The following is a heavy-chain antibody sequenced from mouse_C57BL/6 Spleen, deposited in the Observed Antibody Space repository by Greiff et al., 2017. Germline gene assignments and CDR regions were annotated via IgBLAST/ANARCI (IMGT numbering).Heavy chain of an antibody. CDR2: IYPNSGST. V-gene: IGHV1-64*01. J-gene: IGHJ1*03. Sequence: VQLQQPGAELVKPGASVKLSCKPSGYTFTSYWMHWVKQRPGQGLEWIGMIYPNSGSTNYNEKFKSKATLTVDKSSSTAYMQLSSLTSEDSAVYYCARSPHYYGTGYFEVWGTGTTVTVSS. D-gene: IGHD1-1*01. CDR1: GYTFTSYW. CDR3: ARSPHYYGTGYFEV.